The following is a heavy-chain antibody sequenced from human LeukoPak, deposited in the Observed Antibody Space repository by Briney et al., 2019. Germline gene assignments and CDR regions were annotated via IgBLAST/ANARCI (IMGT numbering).Heavy chain of an antibody. J-gene: IGHJ5*02. CDR2: VYYTGST. CDR3: GRHSGSGSLSRPFDP. Sequence: SETLSLTCSVSGPSVTSGGCYWGWLRQPPGKGLQWIATVYYTGSTYYNPSLRSRVTISIDTSKNQFSLSLRSLIAADTAVYYCGRHSGSGSLSRPFDPWGQGTLVTVSS. V-gene: IGHV4-39*01. CDR1: GPSVTSGGCY. D-gene: IGHD3-10*01.